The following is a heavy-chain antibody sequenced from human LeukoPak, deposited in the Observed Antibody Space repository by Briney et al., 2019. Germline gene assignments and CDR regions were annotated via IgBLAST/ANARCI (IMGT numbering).Heavy chain of an antibody. Sequence: ASVKVSCKASGYTFTGYYMHWVRQAPGQGLEWMGWIKPNSGGTTYAQKFQGRVTLTRDTSISTAYMELRSLNSDDTAVYYRARVLDDDYGDYGRTWTPCLHYWGQGSLVTVSS. CDR1: GYTFTGYY. D-gene: IGHD4-17*01. J-gene: IGHJ4*02. V-gene: IGHV1-2*02. CDR2: IKPNSGGT. CDR3: ARVLDDDYGDYGRTWTPCLHY.